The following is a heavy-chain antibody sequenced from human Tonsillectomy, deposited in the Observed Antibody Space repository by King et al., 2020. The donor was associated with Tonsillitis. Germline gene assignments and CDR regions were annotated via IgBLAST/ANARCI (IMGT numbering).Heavy chain of an antibody. V-gene: IGHV3-30-3*01. CDR2: ISYDGSNK. CDR1: GFTFSTYA. D-gene: IGHD4-17*01. J-gene: IGHJ6*02. CDR3: ARRDGALDYYYYGLDV. Sequence: QLVQSGGGVVQPWRSLRLSCAASGFTFSTYAMHWVRQAPGKGLEWVADISYDGSNKYYADPVKGRFTISRENSKNTLYLQMNSLRREDTAVYYCARRDGALDYYYYGLDVWGQGTTVIVSS.